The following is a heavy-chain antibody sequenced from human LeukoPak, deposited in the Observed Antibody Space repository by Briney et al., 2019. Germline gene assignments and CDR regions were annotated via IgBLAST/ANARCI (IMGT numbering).Heavy chain of an antibody. CDR1: GFTFSNYA. D-gene: IGHD1-1*01. J-gene: IGHJ4*02. CDR3: AKGVVQHPFDY. CDR2: ISGSGSST. Sequence: PGGSLRLSCAASGFTFSNYAMSWVRQAPGKGLEWVSAISGSGSSTYHADSVKGRFTISRDNSKNTLYLQMNSLRAEDTAVYYCAKGVVQHPFDYWGQGTLVTVSS. V-gene: IGHV3-23*01.